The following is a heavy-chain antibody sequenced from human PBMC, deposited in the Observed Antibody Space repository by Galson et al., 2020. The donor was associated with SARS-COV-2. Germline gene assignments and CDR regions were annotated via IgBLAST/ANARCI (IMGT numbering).Heavy chain of an antibody. CDR3: AREGIRSWAVDI. V-gene: IGHV4-30-4*01. J-gene: IGHJ3*02. CDR2: TYYSGSP. Sequence: SETLSLTCTVSGASIRSGDYYWSWVRQSPGRGLEWIGYTYYSGSPYYNPSLKSRVSISVDTSKNQFSLKLRSVTAADTAVYYCAREGIRSWAVDIWGHGTKVTVSS. CDR1: GASIRSGDYY.